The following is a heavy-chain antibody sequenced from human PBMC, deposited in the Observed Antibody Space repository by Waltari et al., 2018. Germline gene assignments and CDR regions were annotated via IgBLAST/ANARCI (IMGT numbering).Heavy chain of an antibody. CDR2: IYHSGST. CDR3: ARRIEWSYYFDY. Sequence: QVQLQESGPGLVKPSETLSLTCAVSGYSISSGYYWGWIRQPPGKGLEWIGSIYHSGSTYSTPSLTSRVTISVDTSKTQFSLKLSSVTAADTAVYYCARRIEWSYYFDYWGQGTLVTVSS. V-gene: IGHV4-38-2*01. CDR1: GYSISSGYY. D-gene: IGHD5-12*01. J-gene: IGHJ4*02.